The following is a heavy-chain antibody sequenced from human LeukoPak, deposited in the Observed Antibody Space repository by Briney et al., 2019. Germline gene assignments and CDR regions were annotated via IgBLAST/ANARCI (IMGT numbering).Heavy chain of an antibody. J-gene: IGHJ5*02. V-gene: IGHV1-2*02. CDR1: GYTFTGYY. CDR2: INPNSGGT. Sequence: GASVKVSCKASGYTFTGYYMHWVRQAPGRGLEWMGWINPNSGGTNHAQKFQGRVTMTRDTSISTAYMELSRLTSDDTAVYYCARGIYPLAWFDPWGQGTLVTVSS. CDR3: ARGIYPLAWFDP. D-gene: IGHD5-12*01.